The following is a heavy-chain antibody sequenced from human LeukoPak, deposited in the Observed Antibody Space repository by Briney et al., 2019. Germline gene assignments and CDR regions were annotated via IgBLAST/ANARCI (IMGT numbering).Heavy chain of an antibody. CDR3: ARDAQWLVPEGYYYYMDV. CDR2: ISSSSSYS. V-gene: IGHV3-21*01. Sequence: PGGSLRLSCEGSGFAFSRYNMNWFRQASGKGLERVSSISSSSSYSFYADSVKGRFTISGDNAKNSLYLQMNSLRAEDTAVYYCARDAQWLVPEGYYYYMDVWGKGTTVTVSS. CDR1: GFAFSRYN. D-gene: IGHD6-19*01. J-gene: IGHJ6*03.